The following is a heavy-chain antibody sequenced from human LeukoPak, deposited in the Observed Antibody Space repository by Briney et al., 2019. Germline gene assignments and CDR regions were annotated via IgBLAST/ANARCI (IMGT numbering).Heavy chain of an antibody. CDR2: ISGSGGST. V-gene: IGHV3-23*01. Sequence: GGSLRLSCAASGFTFSSYAMSWVRQAPGKGLEWVSAISGSGGSTYYADSVKGRFTISRDNSKNTLYLQMNSLRAEDTAVYYCAKDGVRGGDCCDAFDIWGQGTMVTVSS. CDR3: AKDGVRGGDCCDAFDI. J-gene: IGHJ3*02. CDR1: GFTFSSYA. D-gene: IGHD2-21*01.